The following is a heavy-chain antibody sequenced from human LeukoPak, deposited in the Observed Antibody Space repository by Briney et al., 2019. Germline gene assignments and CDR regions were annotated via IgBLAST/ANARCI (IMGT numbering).Heavy chain of an antibody. Sequence: SGTLSLTCTVSGGSISLYYWHWIRQPAGKGLEWIGYVYYSGSTYYNSALKSRVTISVDTSKKQFSLNLSSVTAADTAVYYCARCGYSYGTGYHFDYWGQGTLVTVSS. D-gene: IGHD5-18*01. CDR1: GGSISLYY. CDR3: ARCGYSYGTGYHFDY. J-gene: IGHJ4*02. CDR2: VYYSGST. V-gene: IGHV4-59*01.